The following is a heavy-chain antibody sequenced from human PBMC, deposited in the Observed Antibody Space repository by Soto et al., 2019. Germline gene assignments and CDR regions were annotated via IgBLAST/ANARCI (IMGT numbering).Heavy chain of an antibody. Sequence: SETLPLTWGVSEGTIRSRGYSWSWIRQPPGKGLEWIGYIYHSGNTYYNPSLKSRVTISVDRSKNQFSLKLSSVTAADTAVYYCARVPDRWGQGTLVTVSS. CDR2: IYHSGNT. D-gene: IGHD2-2*01. V-gene: IGHV4-30-2*01. CDR3: ARVPDR. J-gene: IGHJ5*02. CDR1: EGTIRSRGYS.